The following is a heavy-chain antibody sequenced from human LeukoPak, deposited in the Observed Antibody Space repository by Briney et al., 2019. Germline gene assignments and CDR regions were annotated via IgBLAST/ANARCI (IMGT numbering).Heavy chain of an antibody. Sequence: GGSLRLSCAASGFTFSSYSMNWVRQAPGKGLEWVSYISSGSSTIYYADSVKGRFTISRDNAKNSLYLQMNSLRAEDTAVYYCAREEYGMDVWGQGTTVTVSS. CDR2: ISSGSSTI. V-gene: IGHV3-48*01. CDR3: AREEYGMDV. J-gene: IGHJ6*02. CDR1: GFTFSSYS.